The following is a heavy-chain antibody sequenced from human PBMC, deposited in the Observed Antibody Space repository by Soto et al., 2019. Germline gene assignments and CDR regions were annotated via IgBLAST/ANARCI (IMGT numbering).Heavy chain of an antibody. J-gene: IGHJ6*02. Sequence: EVQLVESGGGLIQPGGSLNLSCAVSGLPVSTNYMSWVRQAPGKGLEWVSVIYNDGKTYYADSVKGRFTISRDASKNTLHLQMDSLRDEDTAVYYCVRPLPSGQNYGMDVWGQGTTVTVSS. V-gene: IGHV3-53*01. D-gene: IGHD3-10*01. CDR3: VRPLPSGQNYGMDV. CDR1: GLPVSTNY. CDR2: IYNDGKT.